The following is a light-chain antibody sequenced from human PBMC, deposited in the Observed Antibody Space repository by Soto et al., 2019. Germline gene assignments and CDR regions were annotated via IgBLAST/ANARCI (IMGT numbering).Light chain of an antibody. CDR1: QSVSSN. J-gene: IGKJ1*01. CDR2: GAS. V-gene: IGKV3-15*01. CDR3: QQYNNKRPTLT. Sequence: EIVMTQSPATLSVSPGERATLSCRTSQSVSSNLAWYQQKPGQAPRLLIYGASTRATGIPARFSGSGSGTEFTPTISSLQSEDVSVDYCQQYNNKRPTLTFGRGTKVDIK.